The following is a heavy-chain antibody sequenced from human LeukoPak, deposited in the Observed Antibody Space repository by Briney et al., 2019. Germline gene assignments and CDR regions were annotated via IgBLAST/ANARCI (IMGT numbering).Heavy chain of an antibody. CDR2: ISGSGGST. V-gene: IGHV3-23*01. CDR1: GFTFSSYA. D-gene: IGHD6-19*01. Sequence: GESLRLSCVASGFTFSSYAMSWVRQAPGKGLEWVSGISGSGGSTYYGDSVKGRFTISRDTSKNTLYLHMNSLRAEDAALYYCAKHNGIAVPDASYFDHWGQGTLVTVSS. CDR3: AKHNGIAVPDASYFDH. J-gene: IGHJ4*02.